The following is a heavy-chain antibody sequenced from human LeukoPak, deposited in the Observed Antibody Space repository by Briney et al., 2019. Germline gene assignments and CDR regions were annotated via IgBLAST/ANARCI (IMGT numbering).Heavy chain of an antibody. D-gene: IGHD6-19*01. CDR1: GFPFSGSG. CDR3: ARAPLFLYSSGWYGFDY. J-gene: IGHJ4*02. CDR2: IYSGGST. V-gene: IGHV3-NL1*01. Sequence: GGSLRLSCAASGFPFSGSGMHWVRQAPGKGLEWVSVIYSGGSTYYADSVKGRFTISRDNSKNTLYLQMNSLRAEDTAVYYCARAPLFLYSSGWYGFDYWGQGTLVTVSS.